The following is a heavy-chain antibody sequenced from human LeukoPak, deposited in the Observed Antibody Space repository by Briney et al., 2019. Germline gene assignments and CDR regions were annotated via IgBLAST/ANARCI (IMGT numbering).Heavy chain of an antibody. D-gene: IGHD4-17*01. J-gene: IGHJ4*02. Sequence: GGSLRLSCAASGFTVSDNYMSWVRQAPGKGLEWVSVFNSGGSTHYADSVKGRFTISRDNSKNTLYLQMNSLRAEDTAVYYCARVRVTTGQGDFDYWGQGTLVTVSS. CDR3: ARVRVTTGQGDFDY. CDR2: FNSGGST. V-gene: IGHV3-53*01. CDR1: GFTVSDNY.